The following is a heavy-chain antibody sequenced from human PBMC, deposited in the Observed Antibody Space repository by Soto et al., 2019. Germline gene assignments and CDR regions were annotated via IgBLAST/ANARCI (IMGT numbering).Heavy chain of an antibody. J-gene: IGHJ6*02. CDR1: GGSFSSYY. CDR3: ARDYYYDSRGYPGAYYYGMDG. V-gene: IGHV4-59*01. CDR2: IYYSGRT. D-gene: IGHD3-22*01. Sequence: PSDTLSLTCTVSGGSFSSYYWSWIRQPPGKGLEWICHIYYSGRTNYNPSLKSRVTISGDTSKNQLSLKLSSVTAADTAVYYCARDYYYDSRGYPGAYYYGMDGWRQGTTVT.